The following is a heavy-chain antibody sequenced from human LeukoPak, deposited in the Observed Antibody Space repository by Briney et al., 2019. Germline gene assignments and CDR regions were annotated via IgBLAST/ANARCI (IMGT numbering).Heavy chain of an antibody. CDR2: MNPNSGNT. Sequence: ASVKVSCKASGYSFSDYHIHWVRQAPGQGLEWMGWMNPNSGNTGYAQKFQGRVTMTRNTSISTAYMELSSLRSEDTAVYYCARGPAMVYWGQGTLVTVSS. CDR1: GYSFSDYH. CDR3: ARGPAMVY. V-gene: IGHV1-8*02. D-gene: IGHD5-18*01. J-gene: IGHJ4*02.